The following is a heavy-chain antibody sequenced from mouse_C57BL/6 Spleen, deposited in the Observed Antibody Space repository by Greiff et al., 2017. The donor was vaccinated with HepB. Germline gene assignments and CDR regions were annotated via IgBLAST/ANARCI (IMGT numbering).Heavy chain of an antibody. CDR3: ARSGTGVFDY. Sequence: EVKLVESGGGLVQPGGSLSLSCAASGFTFTDYYMSWVRQPPGKALEWLGFIRNKANGYTTEYSASVKGRFTISRDNSQSILYLQMNALRAEDSATYYCARSGTGVFDYWGQGTTLTVSS. CDR1: GFTFTDYY. V-gene: IGHV7-3*01. J-gene: IGHJ2*01. D-gene: IGHD4-1*01. CDR2: IRNKANGYTT.